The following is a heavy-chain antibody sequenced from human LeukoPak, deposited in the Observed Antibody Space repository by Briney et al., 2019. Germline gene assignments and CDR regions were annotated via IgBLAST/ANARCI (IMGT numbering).Heavy chain of an antibody. V-gene: IGHV1-2*02. D-gene: IGHD6-13*01. CDR3: AGSSGYSSSWYFDY. CDR1: GYTFTGYY. Sequence: ASVKVSCKASGYTFTGYYMQWVRQAPGQGLEWMGWINPNSGGTNYAQKFQGRVTMTRDTSISTAYMELSRLRSDDTAVYYCAGSSGYSSSWYFDYWGQGTLVTVSS. J-gene: IGHJ4*02. CDR2: INPNSGGT.